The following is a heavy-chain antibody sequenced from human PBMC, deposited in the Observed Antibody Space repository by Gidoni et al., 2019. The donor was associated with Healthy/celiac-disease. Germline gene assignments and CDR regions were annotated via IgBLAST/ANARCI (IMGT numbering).Heavy chain of an antibody. CDR1: GFTFDDYD. CDR3: AKDMYSSGWRRKYFDY. Sequence: EVQLVESGGGLVQPGRSLRLSCAASGFTFDDYDMHWVRQAPGKGLEWVSGISWNSGSIGYADSVKGRFTISRDNAKNSLYLQMNSLRAEDTALYYCAKDMYSSGWRRKYFDYWGQGTLVTVSS. D-gene: IGHD6-19*01. V-gene: IGHV3-9*01. J-gene: IGHJ4*02. CDR2: ISWNSGSI.